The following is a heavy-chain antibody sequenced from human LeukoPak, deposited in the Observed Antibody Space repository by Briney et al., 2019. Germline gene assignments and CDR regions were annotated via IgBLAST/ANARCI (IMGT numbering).Heavy chain of an antibody. Sequence: SVKVSCKASGGTFSSYAISWVRQAPGQGLEWMGRIISIFGTANYAQKFQGRVTITTDESTSTAYMELSSLRSEDTAVYYCAVDSSSWTFDYWGQGTLVTVSS. CDR2: IISIFGTA. D-gene: IGHD6-13*01. J-gene: IGHJ4*02. CDR3: AVDSSSWTFDY. V-gene: IGHV1-69*05. CDR1: GGTFSSYA.